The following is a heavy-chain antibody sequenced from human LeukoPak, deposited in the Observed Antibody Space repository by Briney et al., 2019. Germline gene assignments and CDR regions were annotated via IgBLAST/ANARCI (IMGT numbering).Heavy chain of an antibody. D-gene: IGHD6-6*01. CDR1: GFSFTSYW. J-gene: IGHJ4*02. Sequence: GESLKISCKGSGFSFTSYWIGWVRQMPGKGLEWMGIIYPDDSNTTYSPSFQGQVTISADRSIYSAYLQWTSLKASDTAMYYCARSLSSSSSVFDYWGQGTLVTVSS. CDR3: ARSLSSSSSVFDY. V-gene: IGHV5-51*01. CDR2: IYPDDSNT.